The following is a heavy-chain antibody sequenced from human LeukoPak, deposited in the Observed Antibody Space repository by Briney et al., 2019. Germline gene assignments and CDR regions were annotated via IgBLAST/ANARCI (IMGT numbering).Heavy chain of an antibody. CDR1: GYTFTGYY. CDR2: INPNSGGT. D-gene: IGHD3-10*01. Sequence: GASVKVSCKASGYTFTGYYMHWVRQAPGQGLEWMGWINPNSGGTNYAQKFQGRVTMTRDTSISTAYMELGRLRSDDTAVYYCARDGYGSGTTADYWGQGTLVTVSS. CDR3: ARDGYGSGTTADY. V-gene: IGHV1-2*02. J-gene: IGHJ4*02.